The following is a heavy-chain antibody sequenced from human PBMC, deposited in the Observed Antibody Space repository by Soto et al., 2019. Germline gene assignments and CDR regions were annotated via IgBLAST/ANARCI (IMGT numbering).Heavy chain of an antibody. CDR3: AGSSSGWILRRYFDY. V-gene: IGHV1-3*01. CDR2: INAGNGNT. J-gene: IGHJ4*02. CDR1: GYTFTSYA. D-gene: IGHD6-19*01. Sequence: QVQLVQSGAEVKKPGASVKVSCKASGYTFTSYAMHWVRQAPGQRLEWMGWINAGNGNTKYSQKFQGRVTITRDTSASTAYMELSSLRSEDTAVYYCAGSSSGWILRRYFDYWGQGTLVTVSS.